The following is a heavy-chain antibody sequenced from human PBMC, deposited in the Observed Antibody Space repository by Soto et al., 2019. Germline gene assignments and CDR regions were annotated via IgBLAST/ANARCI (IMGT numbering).Heavy chain of an antibody. CDR1: GFSLSTYGVS. Sequence: QITLKESGPTLVKPTQTLTLTCTFSGFSLSTYGVSVGWIRQPPGKALEWLALIYWDNDRRYSPSLKSRLTIVKDTSKYQVVLTMNTMDPVDTATYYCAHRLASPYYYPSRGSSFDYWGQGTLVTVSS. D-gene: IGHD3-22*01. CDR3: AHRLASPYYYPSRGSSFDY. V-gene: IGHV2-5*02. CDR2: IYWDNDR. J-gene: IGHJ4*02.